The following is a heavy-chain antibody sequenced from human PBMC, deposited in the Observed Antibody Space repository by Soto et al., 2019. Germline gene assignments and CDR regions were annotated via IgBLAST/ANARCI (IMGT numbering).Heavy chain of an antibody. CDR2: IKQDGTEK. V-gene: IGHV3-7*01. Sequence: EVQLAESGGALVQPGGSLTLSCVASGFTFNNHWMTWVRQAPGKGLEWVANIKQDGTEKYYVDSVKGRFTISRDNAKSSLYLQVNDRRVDDPAGYYCAIAYGMDLGGQGTTGSVSS. CDR1: GFTFNNHW. J-gene: IGHJ6*02. CDR3: AIAYGMDL.